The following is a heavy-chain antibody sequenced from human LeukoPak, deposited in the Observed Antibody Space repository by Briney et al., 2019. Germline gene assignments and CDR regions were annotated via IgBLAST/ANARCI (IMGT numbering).Heavy chain of an antibody. CDR1: GFTFDDYA. Sequence: PGRSLRLSCAASGFTFDDYAMHWVRQAPGEGLEWVSGISWNSGSIGYADSVKGRFTISRDNAKNSLYLQMNSLRAEDMALYYCAKDSGSSWYYFDYWGQGTLVTVSS. CDR2: ISWNSGSI. D-gene: IGHD6-13*01. CDR3: AKDSGSSWYYFDY. J-gene: IGHJ4*02. V-gene: IGHV3-9*03.